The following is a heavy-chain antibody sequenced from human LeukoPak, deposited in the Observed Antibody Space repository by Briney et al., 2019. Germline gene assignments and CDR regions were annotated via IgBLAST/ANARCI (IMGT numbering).Heavy chain of an antibody. J-gene: IGHJ6*03. CDR3: ARHPMSPYGLVMDV. Sequence: SETLSLTRTVSGGSISSSSYYWGWIRQPPGKGLEWIGSIYYSGSTYYNPSLKSRVTISVDTSKNQFSLKLSSVTAADTAVYYCARHPMSPYGLVMDVWGKGTTVTVSS. V-gene: IGHV4-39*01. D-gene: IGHD3-10*01. CDR1: GGSISSSSYY. CDR2: IYYSGST.